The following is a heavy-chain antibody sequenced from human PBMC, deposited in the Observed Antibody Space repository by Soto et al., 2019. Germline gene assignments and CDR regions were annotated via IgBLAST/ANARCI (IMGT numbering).Heavy chain of an antibody. CDR3: ASRGRFGESDAFDI. Sequence: SVKVSCKASGGTFSSYTISWVRQAPGQGLEWMGRIIPILGIANYAQKFQGRVTITADKSTSTAYMELSSLRSEDTAVYYCASRGRFGESDAFDIWGQGTMVTVSS. V-gene: IGHV1-69*02. CDR1: GGTFSSYT. J-gene: IGHJ3*02. CDR2: IIPILGIA. D-gene: IGHD3-10*01.